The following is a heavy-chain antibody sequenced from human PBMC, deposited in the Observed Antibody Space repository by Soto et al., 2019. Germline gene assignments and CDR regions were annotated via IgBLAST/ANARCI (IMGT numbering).Heavy chain of an antibody. CDR1: GFTFSSNG. CDR3: AKVKKGGPYYYYYGMDV. CDR2: TSYDGGNN. Sequence: GGSLRLSCAASGFTFSSNGMHWVRQAPGKGLEWVAVTSYDGGNNYYAASVRGRFTISRDNSKNTLYLQMDSLRAEDTAVYYCAKVKKGGPYYYYYGMDVWGQGTTVTVSS. D-gene: IGHD2-15*01. V-gene: IGHV3-30*18. J-gene: IGHJ6*02.